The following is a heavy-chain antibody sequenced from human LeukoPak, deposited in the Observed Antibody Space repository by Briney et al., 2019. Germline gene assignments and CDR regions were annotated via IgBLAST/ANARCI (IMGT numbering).Heavy chain of an antibody. CDR1: GFTFSSYS. CDR3: ARQISSGYYSSFDY. V-gene: IGHV3-48*02. D-gene: IGHD3-22*01. J-gene: IGHJ4*02. Sequence: GGSLRLSCAASGFTFSSYSMNWVRQAPGKGLEWVSYISSSSSTIYYADSAKGRFTISRDNAKNSLYLQMNSLRDEDTAVYYCARQISSGYYSSFDYWGQGTLVTVSS. CDR2: ISSSSSTI.